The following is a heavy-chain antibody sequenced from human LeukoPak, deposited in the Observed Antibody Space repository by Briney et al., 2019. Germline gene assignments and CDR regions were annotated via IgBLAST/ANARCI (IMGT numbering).Heavy chain of an antibody. CDR1: GGTFSSYA. CDR2: IIPFLPVA. CDR3: ARGKDTVMAGDYYYGMDV. J-gene: IGHJ6*02. D-gene: IGHD5-18*01. V-gene: IGHV1-69*04. Sequence: SVEVSCKASGGTFSSYAISWVRQAPGQGLEWMGRIIPFLPVANYAQKFQGRVTISADKSTSTAYMELSSLRSEDTAVYYCARGKDTVMAGDYYYGMDVWGQGTTVTVSS.